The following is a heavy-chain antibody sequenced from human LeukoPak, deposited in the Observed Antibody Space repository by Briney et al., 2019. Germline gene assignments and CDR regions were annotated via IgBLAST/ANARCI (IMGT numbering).Heavy chain of an antibody. CDR1: GGSISSSSYY. D-gene: IGHD3-9*01. Sequence: SETLSLTCTVSGGSISSSSYYWGWIRQPPGKGLEWIGSIYYMGSTNYNPSLKSRVTISVDTSKNRFSLKLYSVTAADTAVYYCARQGYFDWLLSYFDSWGQGTLVTVSS. J-gene: IGHJ4*02. CDR2: IYYMGST. CDR3: ARQGYFDWLLSYFDS. V-gene: IGHV4-39*01.